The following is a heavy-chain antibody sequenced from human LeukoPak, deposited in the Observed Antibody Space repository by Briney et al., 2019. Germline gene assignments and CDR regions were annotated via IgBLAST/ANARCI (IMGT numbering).Heavy chain of an antibody. CDR1: GFTFSSYG. CDR3: AAVIDY. V-gene: IGHV3-23*01. J-gene: IGHJ4*02. Sequence: GGSLRLSWAASGFTFSSYGMSWVRQAPGKGLEWVSTISGSGTITYYADSVKGRFTISRDNANNSVYLQMNNLRAEDTAVYYCAAVIDYWGQGTLVTVSS. CDR2: ISGSGTIT.